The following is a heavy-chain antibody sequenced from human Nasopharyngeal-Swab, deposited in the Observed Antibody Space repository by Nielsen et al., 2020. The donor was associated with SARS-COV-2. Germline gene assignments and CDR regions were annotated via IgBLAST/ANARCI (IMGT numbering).Heavy chain of an antibody. CDR3: AAARAGY. Sequence: GESLKISCAASGFTFSSYWMHWVRQAPGKGLVWVSRINSDGSSTSYADSVKGRFTISRDNAKNSLYLQMNSLRDEDTAVYYCAAARAGYWGQGTLVTVSS. J-gene: IGHJ4*02. CDR1: GFTFSSYW. CDR2: INSDGSST. V-gene: IGHV3-74*01. D-gene: IGHD6-6*01.